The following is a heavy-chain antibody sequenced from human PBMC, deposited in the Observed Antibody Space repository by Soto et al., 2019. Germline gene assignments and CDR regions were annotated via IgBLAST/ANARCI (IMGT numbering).Heavy chain of an antibody. CDR1: GGSMRNYY. CDR2: VYHSGST. J-gene: IGHJ4*02. V-gene: IGHV4-59*01. CDR3: TSSYSTSSSPDY. Sequence: PSETLSLTCSVSGGSMRNYYWNWIRQPPGRGLEWIGYVYHSGSTNYNPSLKSRVSMSVDVSRNHFSLTLHPVTTADTAVYFCTSSYSTSSSPDYWGQGTLVTVSS. D-gene: IGHD6-6*01.